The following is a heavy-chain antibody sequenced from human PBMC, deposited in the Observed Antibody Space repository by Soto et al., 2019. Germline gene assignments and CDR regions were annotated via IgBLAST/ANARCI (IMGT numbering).Heavy chain of an antibody. CDR3: ARGDVGDPPLFDY. CDR1: GGSISSYY. D-gene: IGHD4-17*01. Sequence: QVQLQESGPGLVKPSETLSLTCTVSGGSISSYYWSWIRQPPGKGLEWIGYIYYSGSTNYNPSLKSRVTISVDTSKNQFSLKLSSVTAADTAVYYCARGDVGDPPLFDYWGQGTLVTVSS. V-gene: IGHV4-59*01. CDR2: IYYSGST. J-gene: IGHJ4*02.